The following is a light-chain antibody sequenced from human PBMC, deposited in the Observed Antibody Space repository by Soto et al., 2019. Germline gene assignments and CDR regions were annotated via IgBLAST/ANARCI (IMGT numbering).Light chain of an antibody. CDR2: EVT. J-gene: IGLJ1*01. CDR3: SSYADNSNKYV. V-gene: IGLV2-8*01. Sequence: QSVLTQPPSASESPGQSVTISCTGTSSDVGGYKYVSWYQQHPGKAPKLIIYEVTKRPSGVPDRFSGSKSGNTASLTVSGLQAEDEADYYCSSYADNSNKYVLGTGTKVTVL. CDR1: SSDVGGYKY.